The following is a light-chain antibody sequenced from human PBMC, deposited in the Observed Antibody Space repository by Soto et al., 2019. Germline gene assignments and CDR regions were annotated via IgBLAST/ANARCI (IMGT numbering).Light chain of an antibody. J-gene: IGKJ5*01. CDR3: QQYNSYSIT. CDR2: DAS. CDR1: QSISSW. V-gene: IGKV1-5*01. Sequence: DIHMTQSPSTLSGSGVDIAAVAGRASQSISSWLDWYQQKPGKAPKLLIYDASSLESGVPSRFSGSGSGTEFTLTISSLQPDDFATYYCQQYNSYSITFGQGTRLEIK.